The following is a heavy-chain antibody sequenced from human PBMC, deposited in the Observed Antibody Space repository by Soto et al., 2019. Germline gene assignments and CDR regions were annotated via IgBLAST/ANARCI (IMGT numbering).Heavy chain of an antibody. J-gene: IGHJ4*02. V-gene: IGHV1-18*04. Sequence: ASVKVSCKASGYTFTTYGISWVRQAPGQGLEWMGWISTYNGNTNYAQKFQGRVTMTTDTSTSTAYMELRSLRSDDTAVYYCAREGYYDSSGYYSPFDSWGQGTPVTVS. D-gene: IGHD3-22*01. CDR2: ISTYNGNT. CDR1: GYTFTTYG. CDR3: AREGYYDSSGYYSPFDS.